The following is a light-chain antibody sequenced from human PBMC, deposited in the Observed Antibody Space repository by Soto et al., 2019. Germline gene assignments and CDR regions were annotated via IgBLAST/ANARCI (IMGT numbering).Light chain of an antibody. J-gene: IGKJ2*01. CDR2: DAS. CDR3: QQRSHWPRT. V-gene: IGKV3-11*01. Sequence: EIVLTQSPATLSLSPGERATLSCRASQSVNTYLAWYQHKPGQAPRLLIYDASKRAAGIPARLSGSGSGTDFTLPISSLEPEDFAVYYCQQRSHWPRTFGQGTKLEIK. CDR1: QSVNTY.